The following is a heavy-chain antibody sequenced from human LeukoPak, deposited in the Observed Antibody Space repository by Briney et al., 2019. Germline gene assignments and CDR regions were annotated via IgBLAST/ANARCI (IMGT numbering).Heavy chain of an antibody. Sequence: KSSETLSLTCTVSGGSISSYYWSWIRQPPGKGLVWIGYIHYSGSTNYSPSLKSRVTISVDTSKNQFSLNLTSVTAADSAVYYCARVSWFPGTSYYYMDVWGKGTTVTVSS. CDR2: IHYSGST. CDR3: ARVSWFPGTSYYYMDV. D-gene: IGHD1-1*01. V-gene: IGHV4-59*01. CDR1: GGSISSYY. J-gene: IGHJ6*03.